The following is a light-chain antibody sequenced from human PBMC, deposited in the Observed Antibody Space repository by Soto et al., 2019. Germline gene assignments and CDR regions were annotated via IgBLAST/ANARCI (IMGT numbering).Light chain of an antibody. CDR2: GAS. CDR3: QQYGSSPRT. V-gene: IGKV3-20*01. J-gene: IGKJ1*01. Sequence: EIVLTQSPGTLSLSPGARATLSCKASQSVSSSYLAWYQQKPGQAPRLLIYGASSRATGILDRFSGSGPGATFALTISRLEPEDFAVYYCQQYGSSPRTFGQGTNVDIK. CDR1: QSVSSSY.